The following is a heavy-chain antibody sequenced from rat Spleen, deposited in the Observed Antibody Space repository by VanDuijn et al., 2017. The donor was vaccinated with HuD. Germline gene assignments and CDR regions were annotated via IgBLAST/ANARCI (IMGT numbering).Heavy chain of an antibody. Sequence: EVQLVESGGGLVQPGRSLKLSCAASGFTFSDYYMAWVRQAPKKGLEWVASISCEDNSTYYGDSVKGRFTISRDNAKSTLYLQMNSLRSEDTATYYCARPDSSLYVMDAWGQGASVTVSS. D-gene: IGHD1-2*01. CDR2: ISCEDNST. CDR3: ARPDSSLYVMDA. CDR1: GFTFSDYY. J-gene: IGHJ4*01. V-gene: IGHV5-22*01.